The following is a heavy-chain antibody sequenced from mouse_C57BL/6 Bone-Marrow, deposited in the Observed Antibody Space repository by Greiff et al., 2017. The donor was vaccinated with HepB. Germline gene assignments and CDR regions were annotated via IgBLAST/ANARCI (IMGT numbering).Heavy chain of an antibody. CDR1: GYSITSGYY. Sequence: ESGPGLVKPSQSLSLTCSVTGYSITSGYYWNWIRQFPGNKLEWMGYISYDGSNNYNPSLKNRISITRDTSKNQFFLKLNSVTTEDTATYYCAREGDYYGSSYTYAMDYWGQGTSVTVSS. J-gene: IGHJ4*01. V-gene: IGHV3-6*01. CDR2: ISYDGSN. CDR3: AREGDYYGSSYTYAMDY. D-gene: IGHD1-1*01.